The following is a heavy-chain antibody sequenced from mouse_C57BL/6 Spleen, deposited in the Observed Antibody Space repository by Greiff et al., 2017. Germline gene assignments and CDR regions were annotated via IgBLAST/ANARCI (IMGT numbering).Heavy chain of an antibody. CDR1: GYAFTNYL. D-gene: IGHD1-1*01. Sequence: QVHVKQSGAELVRPGTSVKVSCKASGYAFTNYLIEWVKQRPGQGLEWIGVINPGSGGTNYNEKFKGKATLTADKSSSTAYMQLSSLTSEDSAVYFCARSGPTTVVAHWYFDVWGTGTTVTVSS. V-gene: IGHV1-54*01. CDR2: INPGSGGT. J-gene: IGHJ1*03. CDR3: ARSGPTTVVAHWYFDV.